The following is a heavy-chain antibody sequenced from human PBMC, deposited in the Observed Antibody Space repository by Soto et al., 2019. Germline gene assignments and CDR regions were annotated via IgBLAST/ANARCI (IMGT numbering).Heavy chain of an antibody. V-gene: IGHV3-23*01. CDR3: ARGYGPESLAFDY. CDR1: GFIFSNYA. J-gene: IGHJ4*02. D-gene: IGHD4-17*01. Sequence: GGSLRLSCAASGFIFSNYAMSWVRQAPGKGLEWVSAISGSGGHTYYADSVKGRFTISRDNSKNTLYLQMNSLGAEDTAVYFCARGYGPESLAFDYWGLGTLVTVSS. CDR2: ISGSGGHT.